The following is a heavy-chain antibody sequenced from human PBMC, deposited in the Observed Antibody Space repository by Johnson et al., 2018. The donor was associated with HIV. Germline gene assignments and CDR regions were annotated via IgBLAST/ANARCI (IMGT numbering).Heavy chain of an antibody. J-gene: IGHJ3*01. CDR2: ISAGGGTT. CDR1: GFSFSTYA. CDR3: ARERGAVAGTAAFAV. D-gene: IGHD6-19*01. V-gene: IGHV3-23*01. Sequence: VQVLESGGGLVQPGGSLRLSCAASGFSFSTYAMSWVRQAPGKGLEWVSSISAGGGTTYYADSVKGRFTISRDNSKNTLYLQMNSLRAEDTAVYYCARERGAVAGTAAFAVWGQGTVVTVSS.